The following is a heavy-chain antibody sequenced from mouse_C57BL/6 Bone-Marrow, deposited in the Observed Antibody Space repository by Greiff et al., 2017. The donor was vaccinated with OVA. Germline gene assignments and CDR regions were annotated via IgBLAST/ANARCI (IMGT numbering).Heavy chain of an antibody. Sequence: VQLQQSGAELARPGASVKLSCKASGYTFTSYGISWVKQRTGQGLEWIGEVYPRSGNNYYNEKFKGKATLTAEESSSTAYMELRSLTSEDAAVYVCARGSSWCYFDYWGQGTTLTVSS. CDR2: VYPRSGNN. CDR1: GYTFTSYG. J-gene: IGHJ2*01. V-gene: IGHV1-81*01. D-gene: IGHD1-1*01. CDR3: ARGSSWCYFDY.